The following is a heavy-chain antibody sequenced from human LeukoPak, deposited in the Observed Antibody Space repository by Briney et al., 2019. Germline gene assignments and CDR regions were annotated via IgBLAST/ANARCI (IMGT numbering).Heavy chain of an antibody. Sequence: PGGSLRLSCAASGFTVSSNYMSWVRQAPGKGLEWVSVIYSGGSTYYADSVKGRFTISRDNSKNTLYLQMNSLRAADTAVYYCARSSGRYDSSGYSDYWGQGTLVTVSS. D-gene: IGHD3-22*01. J-gene: IGHJ4*02. CDR1: GFTVSSNY. CDR3: ARSSGRYDSSGYSDY. V-gene: IGHV3-53*01. CDR2: IYSGGST.